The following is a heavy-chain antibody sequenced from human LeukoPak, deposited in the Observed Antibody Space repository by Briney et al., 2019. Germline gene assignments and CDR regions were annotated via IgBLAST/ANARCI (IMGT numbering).Heavy chain of an antibody. D-gene: IGHD2-15*01. V-gene: IGHV5-51*01. Sequence: GGSLKISCKGSGVSFTNYWIGWVRQMPGKGLEWMGTIYPVDFDTRYSPSFQGQVTISADKSISTAYLQWSSLKASDTAMYYCARGYCSGDPCYLDYWGQGTLVTVSS. J-gene: IGHJ4*02. CDR2: IYPVDFDT. CDR3: ARGYCSGDPCYLDY. CDR1: GVSFTNYW.